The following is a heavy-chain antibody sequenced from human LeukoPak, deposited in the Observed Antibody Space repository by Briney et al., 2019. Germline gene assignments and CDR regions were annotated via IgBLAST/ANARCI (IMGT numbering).Heavy chain of an antibody. Sequence: GASVKVSCKASGGTFSSYAISWVRQAPGQGLEWMGRIIPIFGTANYAQKFQGRVKITTDESTSTAYMELSSLRSEDTAVYYCAISIAVAWYVNWFDPWGQGTLVTVSS. J-gene: IGHJ5*02. CDR3: AISIAVAWYVNWFDP. V-gene: IGHV1-69*05. CDR2: IIPIFGTA. D-gene: IGHD6-19*01. CDR1: GGTFSSYA.